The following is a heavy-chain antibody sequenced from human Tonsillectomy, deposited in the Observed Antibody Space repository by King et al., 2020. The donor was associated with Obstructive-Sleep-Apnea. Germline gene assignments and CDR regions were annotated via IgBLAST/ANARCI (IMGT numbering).Heavy chain of an antibody. CDR2: IDHSGSI. J-gene: IGHJ5*02. D-gene: IGHD3-10*01. CDR3: ARRAKYYLSKGWFDP. Sequence: VQLQQWGAGLLKPSETLSLTCAVYGGSFSGYFCNCIRQPPGKGLECIGEIDHSGSIKYNPSLKSRVSISIDTSKNQFSLDLRSMTAADTAVYYCARRAKYYLSKGWFDPWGQGTLVTVSS. CDR1: GGSFSGYF. V-gene: IGHV4-34*01.